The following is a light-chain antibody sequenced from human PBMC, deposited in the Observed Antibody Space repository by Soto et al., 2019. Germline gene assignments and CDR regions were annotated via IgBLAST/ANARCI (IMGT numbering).Light chain of an antibody. CDR2: GAS. J-gene: IGKJ4*02. V-gene: IGKV3-15*01. CDR1: ETVATN. CDR3: QQYFEWPPMT. Sequence: VMTQSPATLSVSPGERATLSCWASETVATNLAWYQQKPGQAPRLLIHGASTRATGIPDRFRGSGSGTEFTLTISSLQSEDSAVYYCQQYFEWPPMTFGEGTKVEI.